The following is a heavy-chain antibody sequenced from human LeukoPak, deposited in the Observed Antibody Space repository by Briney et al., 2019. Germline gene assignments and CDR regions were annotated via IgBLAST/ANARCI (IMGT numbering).Heavy chain of an antibody. CDR3: ARSPAPNDAFDI. V-gene: IGHV1-69*05. J-gene: IGHJ3*02. CDR2: IIPIFGTA. CDR1: GDTFVTYA. Sequence: SVKVSCKASGDTFVTYAISWVRQAPGQGLELMGGIIPIFGTANYAQKFQGRVTITTDESTSTAYMELSSLRSEDTAVYYCARSPAPNDAFDIWGQGTMVTVSS.